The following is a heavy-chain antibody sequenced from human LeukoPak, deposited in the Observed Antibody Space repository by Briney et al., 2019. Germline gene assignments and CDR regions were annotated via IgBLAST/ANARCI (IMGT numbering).Heavy chain of an antibody. CDR1: GYTFSEYF. D-gene: IGHD2/OR15-2a*01. CDR2: INPTTGDS. Sequence: ASVKVSCKASGYTFSEYFTNWVRQAPGQGLDWMGRINPTTGDSDYAQDFQGRVTVTLDTSIRTVYMELNGLKSDDTAIYYCSRDAIDTIDYYAMDVWGQGTMVTVS. J-gene: IGHJ6*02. CDR3: SRDAIDTIDYYAMDV. V-gene: IGHV1-2*06.